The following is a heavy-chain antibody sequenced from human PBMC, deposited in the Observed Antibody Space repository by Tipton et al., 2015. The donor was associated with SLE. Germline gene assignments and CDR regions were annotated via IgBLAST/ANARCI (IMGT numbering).Heavy chain of an antibody. CDR3: ARGAAWRDAFDI. J-gene: IGHJ3*02. CDR1: GFTFSSYD. V-gene: IGHV3-30*02. D-gene: IGHD6-25*01. Sequence: SLRLSCAASGFTFSSYDMHWVRQAPGKGLEWVAFIRYDGSNKYYADSVKGRFTISRDNSKNTLYLQMNSLRAEDTAVYYCARGAAWRDAFDIWGQGTMVTVSS. CDR2: IRYDGSNK.